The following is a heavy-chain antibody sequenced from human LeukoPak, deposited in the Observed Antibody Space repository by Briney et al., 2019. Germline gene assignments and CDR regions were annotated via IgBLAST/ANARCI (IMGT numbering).Heavy chain of an antibody. J-gene: IGHJ4*02. V-gene: IGHV3-66*01. Sequence: GGSLRLSCAASEFSVGSNYMTWVRQAPGKGLEWVSLIYSGGSTYYADSVKGRFTISRDNSKNTLYLQMNSLRAEDAAVYYCARAPVTSCRGAFCYPFDYWGPGILVTVSS. CDR1: EFSVGSNY. CDR3: ARAPVTSCRGAFCYPFDY. CDR2: IYSGGST. D-gene: IGHD2-15*01.